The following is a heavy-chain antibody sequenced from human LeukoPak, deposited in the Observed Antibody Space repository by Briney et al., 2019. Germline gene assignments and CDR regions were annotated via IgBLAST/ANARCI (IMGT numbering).Heavy chain of an antibody. D-gene: IGHD2-2*01. CDR2: IKQDGSEK. V-gene: IGHV3-7*03. J-gene: IGHJ6*02. CDR1: GFTFSSYW. Sequence: GGSLRLSCAASGFTFSSYWMSWVRQAPGKGLEWVANIKQDGSEKYYVDSVKGRFTISRDNSKNTLYLQMNSLRAEDTAVYYCAKVRLDCSSTSCYPPFSNYGMDVWGQGTTVTVSS. CDR3: AKVRLDCSSTSCYPPFSNYGMDV.